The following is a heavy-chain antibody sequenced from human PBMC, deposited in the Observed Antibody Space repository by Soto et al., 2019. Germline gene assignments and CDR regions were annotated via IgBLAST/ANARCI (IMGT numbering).Heavy chain of an antibody. V-gene: IGHV1-69*04. CDR1: GGTFSSYS. CDR2: IIPILGIA. Sequence: SVKVSCKASGGTFSSYSISWVRQAPGQGLEWMGRIIPILGIANYAQKFQGRVTITADKSTSTAYMELSSLRSEDTAVYYCARDIVVVTAHTYYYYGMDVWGQGTTVTVSS. CDR3: ARDIVVVTAHTYYYYGMDV. D-gene: IGHD2-21*02. J-gene: IGHJ6*02.